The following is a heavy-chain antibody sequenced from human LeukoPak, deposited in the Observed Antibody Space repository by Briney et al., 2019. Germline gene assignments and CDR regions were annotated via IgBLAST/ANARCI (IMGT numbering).Heavy chain of an antibody. CDR1: GFSLSTSGVG. CDR2: IYWDDDK. Sequence: ESGPTLVNPTQTLTLTCTFSGFSLSTSGVGVGWVRQPPGKALEWLALIYWDDDKRYNSSLKSRLTITKDTSKNRVVLTMTNVDPVDTATYYCVHRRIYSPFDYWGQGALVTVSS. J-gene: IGHJ4*02. D-gene: IGHD4-11*01. V-gene: IGHV2-5*02. CDR3: VHRRIYSPFDY.